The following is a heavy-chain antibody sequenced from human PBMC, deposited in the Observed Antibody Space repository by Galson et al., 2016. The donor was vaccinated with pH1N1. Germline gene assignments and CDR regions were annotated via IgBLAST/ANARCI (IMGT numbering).Heavy chain of an antibody. Sequence: PGRGLEWMGGIIPIFGTSNYAQKFQGRVTITAAESTSTAYLELSSLSSEDTAVYYCARAPDRGEGALSYYYGLDVWGQGTTVIVSS. D-gene: IGHD3-10*01. CDR3: ARAPDRGEGALSYYYGLDV. V-gene: IGHV1-69*01. CDR2: IIPIFGTS. J-gene: IGHJ6*02.